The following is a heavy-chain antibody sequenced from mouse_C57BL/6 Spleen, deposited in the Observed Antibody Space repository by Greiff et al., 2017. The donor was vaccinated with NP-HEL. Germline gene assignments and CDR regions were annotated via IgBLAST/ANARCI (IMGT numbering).Heavy chain of an antibody. CDR1: GYTFTTYP. J-gene: IGHJ3*01. CDR2: FHPYNDDT. D-gene: IGHD1-1*01. V-gene: IGHV1-47*01. Sequence: VQRVESGAELVKPGASVKMSCKASGYTFTTYPIEWMKQNHGKSLEWIGNFHPYNDDTKYNEKFKGKATLTVEKSSSTVYLELSRLTSDDSAVYYCARRYYYGSSSWFAYWGQGTLVTVSA. CDR3: ARRYYYGSSSWFAY.